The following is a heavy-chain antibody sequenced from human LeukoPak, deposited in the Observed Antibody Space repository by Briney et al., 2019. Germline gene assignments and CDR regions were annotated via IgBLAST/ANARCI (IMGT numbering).Heavy chain of an antibody. CDR1: GGSISSGGYY. CDR3: ARVDRLRYFDWSMAYFDY. V-gene: IGHV4-31*03. Sequence: SETLSLTCTVSGGSISSGGYYWSWIRQHPGKGLEWIGYIYYSGSTYYNPSPKSRVTISVDTSKNQFSLKLSSVTAADTAVYYCARVDRLRYFDWSMAYFDYWGQGTLVTVSS. D-gene: IGHD3-9*01. J-gene: IGHJ4*02. CDR2: IYYSGST.